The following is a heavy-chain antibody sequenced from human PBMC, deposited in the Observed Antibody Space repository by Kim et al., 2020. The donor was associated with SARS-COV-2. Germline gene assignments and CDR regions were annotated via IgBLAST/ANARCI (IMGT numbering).Heavy chain of an antibody. J-gene: IGHJ4*02. D-gene: IGHD2-2*01. CDR3: ARATSSTSPFDY. V-gene: IGHV3-53*04. Sequence: YYADAVKGRFTVSRHNSKNTLYLQMNSLRAEYTAVYYCARATSSTSPFDYWGQGTLVTVSS.